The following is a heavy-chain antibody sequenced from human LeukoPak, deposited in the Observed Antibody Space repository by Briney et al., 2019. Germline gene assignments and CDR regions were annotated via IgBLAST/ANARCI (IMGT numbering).Heavy chain of an antibody. CDR2: IYTSGST. D-gene: IGHD2-2*01. V-gene: IGHV4-4*07. CDR1: GGSISSDY. Sequence: SETLSLTCTVSGGSISSDYWSWIRQPAGKGLEWIGRIYTSGSTNYNPSLKSRVTMSVDTSKNQFSLKLSSVTAADTAVYYCARDKIVVVPAATHYYYYYYMDVWGKGTTVTISS. CDR3: ARDKIVVVPAATHYYYYYYMDV. J-gene: IGHJ6*03.